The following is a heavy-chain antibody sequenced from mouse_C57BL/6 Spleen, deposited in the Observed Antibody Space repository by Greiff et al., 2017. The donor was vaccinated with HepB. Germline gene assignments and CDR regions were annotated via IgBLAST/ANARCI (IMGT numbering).Heavy chain of an antibody. CDR1: GFTFSDYY. CDR2: INYDGSST. Sequence: EVMLVESEGGLVQPGSSMKLSCTASGFTFSDYYMAWVRQVPEKGLEWVANINYDGSSTYYLDSLKSRFIISRENAKNILYLQMSSLKSEDTATYYCAREGRGYAMDYWGQGTSVTVSS. V-gene: IGHV5-16*01. CDR3: AREGRGYAMDY. D-gene: IGHD3-1*01. J-gene: IGHJ4*01.